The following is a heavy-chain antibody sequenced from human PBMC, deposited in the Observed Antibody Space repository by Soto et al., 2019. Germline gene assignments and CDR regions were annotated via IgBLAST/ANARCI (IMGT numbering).Heavy chain of an antibody. CDR1: GFTFSAYA. D-gene: IGHD4-17*01. CDR3: AKDATVTPYEYYFDY. CDR2: VSGGGDRT. J-gene: IGHJ4*02. V-gene: IGHV3-23*01. Sequence: GGSLRPSCAASGFTFSAYAMSWFRQSPGKGLEWVSGVSGGGDRTQYADSARGRFTISRDNSKNTLYLQMNSLRADDTAVFYCAKDATVTPYEYYFDYWGQGTLVTVSS.